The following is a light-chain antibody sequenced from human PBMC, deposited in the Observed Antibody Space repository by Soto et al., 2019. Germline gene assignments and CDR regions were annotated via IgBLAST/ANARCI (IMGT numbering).Light chain of an antibody. CDR2: GAT. J-gene: IGKJ3*01. V-gene: IGKV3-15*01. CDR3: QQYNNWLFT. Sequence: ETVMTQSPATLSVSPGERATLSCRAGQSISNNLAWYQQNPGQAPRLLIYGATTRATGIPSRFSGSGSGTEFTLTISSLQSEDFAVYYCQQYNNWLFTFGPGTKVDIK. CDR1: QSISNN.